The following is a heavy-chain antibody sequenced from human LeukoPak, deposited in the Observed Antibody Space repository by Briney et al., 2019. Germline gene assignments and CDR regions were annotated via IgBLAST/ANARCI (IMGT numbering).Heavy chain of an antibody. V-gene: IGHV3-23*01. D-gene: IGHD3-22*01. CDR2: ISGSGVES. Sequence: GGSLRLSCAASGFTYSSYAMSWVPQAPGRGVEWVSGISGSGVESFYADSVRGRFTISRDNSKNTLYLQMNSLRAEDTAVYYCANSGNYYDTSGHEYWGQGTLVTVSS. CDR1: GFTYSSYA. CDR3: ANSGNYYDTSGHEY. J-gene: IGHJ4*02.